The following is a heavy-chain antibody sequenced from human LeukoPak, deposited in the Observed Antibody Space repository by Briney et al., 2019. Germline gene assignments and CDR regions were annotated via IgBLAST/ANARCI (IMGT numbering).Heavy chain of an antibody. CDR1: AFTFSSSN. CDR3: ARTGYDSSGYYSDY. CDR2: ISSSGTYI. Sequence: GGSLRLSCAASAFTFSSSNMNWVRQAPGKGLEWVSSISSSGTYIYYRDSVKGRFTISRGNAKNSLFLQMNSLRAEDTAMYYCARTGYDSSGYYSDYWGQGTLVTVSS. V-gene: IGHV3-21*01. D-gene: IGHD3-22*01. J-gene: IGHJ4*02.